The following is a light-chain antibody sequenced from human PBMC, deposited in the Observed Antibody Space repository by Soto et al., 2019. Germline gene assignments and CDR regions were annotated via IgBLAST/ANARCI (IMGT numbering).Light chain of an antibody. CDR3: QQSYSTPWT. CDR2: GAS. CDR1: QSVSNNY. J-gene: IGKJ1*01. V-gene: IGKV3-20*01. Sequence: EIVLTQSPCTLSLSPGERATLSSRAIQSVSNNYLAWYQQKPGQAPRLLIYGASNRATGIPDRFSGSGSETDFTLTISSLQPEDFATYSCQQSYSTPWTFGQGTKVDIK.